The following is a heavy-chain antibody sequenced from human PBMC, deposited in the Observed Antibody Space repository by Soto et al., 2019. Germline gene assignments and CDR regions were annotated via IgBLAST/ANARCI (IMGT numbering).Heavy chain of an antibody. J-gene: IGHJ4*02. V-gene: IGHV2-5*02. CDR2: IYWDDDK. D-gene: IGHD1-1*01. Sequence: QITLKESGPTRVKPTQTLTLTCTFSGFSLSSNGVGVGWIRQPPGKALERLALIYWDDDKRYSPSLRSRLTIPKDTSKHQGVLTMNNMDPVDTASYYCAHRAGLQGNWNGGYFDFWGQGALVTVSS. CDR3: AHRAGLQGNWNGGYFDF. CDR1: GFSLSSNGVG.